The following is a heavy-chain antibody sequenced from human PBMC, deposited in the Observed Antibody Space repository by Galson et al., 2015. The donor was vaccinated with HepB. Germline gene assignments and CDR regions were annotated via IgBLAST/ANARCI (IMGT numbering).Heavy chain of an antibody. J-gene: IGHJ4*01. D-gene: IGHD3-10*01. Sequence: SLRLSCAASGFTFSDHYMSWIRQVPGKGLEWVSYISRLSSYTNYADSVKGRFTISRDNAKNSLYLQMNNLGAEDTAIYYCARDGDVSGIYYYFDYWGHGTLITVSS. CDR2: ISRLSSYT. CDR3: ARDGDVSGIYYYFDY. V-gene: IGHV3-11*06. CDR1: GFTFSDHY.